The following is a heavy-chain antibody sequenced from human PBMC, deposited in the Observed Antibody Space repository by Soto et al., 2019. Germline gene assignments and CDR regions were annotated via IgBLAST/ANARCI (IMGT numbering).Heavy chain of an antibody. CDR3: ARDPSTTGYYGLDV. CDR1: GFTVKNYQ. J-gene: IGHJ6*02. Sequence: GGSLRLSCAASGFTVKNYQMNWARQAPGKGLEWVSVIYSGGVTYYPDSVKGRFTTIRDTSKNTVYLQMNSLRADDTAMYYCARDPSTTGYYGLDVWGQGTTVTVSS. V-gene: IGHV3-53*01. CDR2: IYSGGVT.